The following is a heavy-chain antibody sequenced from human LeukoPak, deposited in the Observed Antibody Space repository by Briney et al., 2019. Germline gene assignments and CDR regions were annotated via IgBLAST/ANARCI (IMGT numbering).Heavy chain of an antibody. D-gene: IGHD1-26*01. V-gene: IGHV4-39*01. J-gene: IGHJ3*02. Sequence: PSETLSLTCTVSGGSISSSSYYWGWIRQPPGKGLEWIGSIYYSGSTYYNPSLKSRVTISVDTSKNQFSLKLSSVTAADTAVYYCARYTQRGAANDAFDIWGQGTMVTVSS. CDR1: GGSISSSSYY. CDR2: IYYSGST. CDR3: ARYTQRGAANDAFDI.